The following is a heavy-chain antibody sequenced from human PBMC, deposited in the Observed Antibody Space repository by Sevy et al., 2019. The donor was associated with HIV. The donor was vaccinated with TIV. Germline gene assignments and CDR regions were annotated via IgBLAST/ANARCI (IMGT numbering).Heavy chain of an antibody. CDR1: EFTFSKYW. CDR3: VRGGGACDY. D-gene: IGHD2-21*02. CDR2: IKGDGSDK. V-gene: IGHV3-7*01. Sequence: GGSLRLSCAASEFTFSKYWMGWVRQAPGKGPEWVANIKGDGSDKYYLDSVKGRFTISRDNAKSSIYLRMNSLRDEDTATYYCVRGGGACDYWGQGTLVTVSS. J-gene: IGHJ4*02.